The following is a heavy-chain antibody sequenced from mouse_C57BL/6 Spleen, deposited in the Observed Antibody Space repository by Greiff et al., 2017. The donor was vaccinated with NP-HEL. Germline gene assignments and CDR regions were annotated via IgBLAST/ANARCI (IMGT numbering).Heavy chain of an antibody. CDR3: AREGYYDYSNYTDY. Sequence: QVQLQQSGAELVKPGASVKISCEASGYAFSSYWMNWVKQRPGKGLEWIGQIYPGDGDTNYNGKFKGKATLTADKSSSTAYMQLSSLTSEDSAVYFCAREGYYDYSNYTDYWGQGTTLTVSS. V-gene: IGHV1-80*01. CDR2: IYPGDGDT. CDR1: GYAFSSYW. J-gene: IGHJ2*01. D-gene: IGHD2-5*01.